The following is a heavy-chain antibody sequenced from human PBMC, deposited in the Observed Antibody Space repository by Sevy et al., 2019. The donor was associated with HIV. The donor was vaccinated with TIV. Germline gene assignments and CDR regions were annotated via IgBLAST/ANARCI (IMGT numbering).Heavy chain of an antibody. V-gene: IGHV3-30*18. CDR1: GFTFSSYG. Sequence: GGSLRLSCAASGFTFSSYGMHWVRQAPGKGLEWVAVISYDGSNKYYADSVKGRFTISRDNSKNTLYLQMNSLRAEDTAVYYCAKDLDYDFWSGYYSGGDYYYGMDVWGQGTTVTVSS. J-gene: IGHJ6*02. D-gene: IGHD3-3*01. CDR3: AKDLDYDFWSGYYSGGDYYYGMDV. CDR2: ISYDGSNK.